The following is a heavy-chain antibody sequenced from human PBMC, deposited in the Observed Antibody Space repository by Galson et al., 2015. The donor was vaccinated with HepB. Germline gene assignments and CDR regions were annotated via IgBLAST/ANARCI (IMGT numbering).Heavy chain of an antibody. J-gene: IGHJ4*02. Sequence: SLRLSCAASGLTFNNAWMSWVRQAPGKGLEWVGRIKSKAEDGTTIYAAPVTGRFTISRDDSQSTLYRQMNRLTTEDPAVYYCSTSLGFGYGDSTVAVDYWGQGTLVTVSS. D-gene: IGHD2/OR15-2a*01. CDR2: IKSKAEDGTT. V-gene: IGHV3-15*01. CDR3: STSLGFGYGDSTVAVDY. CDR1: GLTFNNAW.